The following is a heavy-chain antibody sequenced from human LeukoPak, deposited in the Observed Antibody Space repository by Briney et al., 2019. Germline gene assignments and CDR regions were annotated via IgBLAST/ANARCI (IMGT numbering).Heavy chain of an antibody. CDR2: INHSGST. Sequence: SETLSLTCAVYGGSFSGYYWSWIHQPPGKGLEWIGEINHSGSTNYNPSLKSRVTISVDTSKNQFSLKLSSVTAADTAVYYCARVVLRYCSSTSCYRAGRFDYWGQGTLVTVSS. J-gene: IGHJ4*02. D-gene: IGHD2-2*01. CDR3: ARVVLRYCSSTSCYRAGRFDY. V-gene: IGHV4-34*01. CDR1: GGSFSGYY.